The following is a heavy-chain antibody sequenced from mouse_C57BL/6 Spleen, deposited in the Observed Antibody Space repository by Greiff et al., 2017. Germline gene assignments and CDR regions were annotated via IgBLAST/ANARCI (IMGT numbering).Heavy chain of an antibody. CDR2: ISGGGGNT. D-gene: IGHD1-1*01. CDR1: GFTFSSYT. CDR3: ARQGLRLYYFDY. V-gene: IGHV5-9*01. Sequence: EVQGVESGGGLVKPGGSLKLSCAASGFTFSSYTMSWVRQTPEKRLEWVATISGGGGNTYYPDSVKGRFTISRDNAKNTLYLQMSSLRSEDTALYYCARQGLRLYYFDYWGQGTTLTVSS. J-gene: IGHJ2*01.